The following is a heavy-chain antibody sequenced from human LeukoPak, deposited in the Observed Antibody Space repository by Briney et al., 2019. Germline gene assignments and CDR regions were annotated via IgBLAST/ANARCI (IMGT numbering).Heavy chain of an antibody. CDR3: AREWGAKAAASSGFDP. Sequence: ASVKVSCKASGYTFTSYYMHWVRQAPGQGLEWMGIINPSGGSTSYAQKFQGRVTMTRDMSTSTVYMELSSLRFEDTAVYYCAREWGAKAAASSGFDPWGQGTLVTVSS. CDR1: GYTFTSYY. D-gene: IGHD6-13*01. J-gene: IGHJ5*02. CDR2: INPSGGST. V-gene: IGHV1-46*01.